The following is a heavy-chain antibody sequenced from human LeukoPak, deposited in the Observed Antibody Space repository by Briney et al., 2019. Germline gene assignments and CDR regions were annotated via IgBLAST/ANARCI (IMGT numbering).Heavy chain of an antibody. CDR2: ISDSGGST. V-gene: IGHV3-23*01. D-gene: IGHD2-8*01. CDR1: GFTFSSYA. CDR3: AKDTSIGRYCTNGVCSPFDY. J-gene: IGHJ4*02. Sequence: GSLRLSCAASGFTFSSYAMSWVRQAPGKGLEWVSAISDSGGSTYDADSVKGRFTISRDNSKNTLYLQMNSLRAEDTAVYYCAKDTSIGRYCTNGVCSPFDYWGQGTLVTVSS.